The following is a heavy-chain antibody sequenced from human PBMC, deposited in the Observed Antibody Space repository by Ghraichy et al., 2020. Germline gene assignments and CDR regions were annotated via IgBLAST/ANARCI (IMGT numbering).Heavy chain of an antibody. CDR2: ITSDGSST. D-gene: IGHD2-15*01. V-gene: IGHV3-74*01. CDR1: GFTFSSYW. CDR3: AYSIGYCGGGSGYFDA. Sequence: GGSLRLSCAASGFTFSSYWMHWVRQAPGTGLDCISLITSDGSSTNYANSVKGRFTISSDNANNTLFLPMDSLRDEVTADYYCAYSIGYCGGGSGYFDAWGQGAPVTVAS. J-gene: IGHJ4*02.